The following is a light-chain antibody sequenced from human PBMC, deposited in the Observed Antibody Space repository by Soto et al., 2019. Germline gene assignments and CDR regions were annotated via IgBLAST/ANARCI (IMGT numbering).Light chain of an antibody. V-gene: IGKV3-15*01. CDR1: QSVSSN. Sequence: ELVMTQSPATLSLSPGESATLSCRASQSVSSNLAWYQQKPGQSPMLLIYDVSHRATGVPARFSGTGSETDFTLTISGLQSEDSAVYFCQQYNNWPFSVGQGTRLEI. CDR2: DVS. J-gene: IGKJ5*01. CDR3: QQYNNWPFS.